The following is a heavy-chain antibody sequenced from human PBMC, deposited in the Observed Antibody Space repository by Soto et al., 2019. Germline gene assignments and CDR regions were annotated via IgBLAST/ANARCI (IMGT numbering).Heavy chain of an antibody. CDR1: GFIFSNNG. CDR2: MSYDGSDT. Sequence: GGSLRLSCVGSGFIFSNNGMHWVRQTPGKGLEWVAFMSYDGSDTFYADSVKGRFTISRDNSKNTLFLHMSNLRVEDAAIYYCAKEVSLGSNVDLGYWGQGAMVTVYS. V-gene: IGHV3-30*02. D-gene: IGHD7-27*01. CDR3: AKEVSLGSNVDLGY. J-gene: IGHJ4*02.